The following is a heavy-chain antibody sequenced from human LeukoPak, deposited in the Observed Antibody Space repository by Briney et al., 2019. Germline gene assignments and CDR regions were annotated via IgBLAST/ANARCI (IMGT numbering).Heavy chain of an antibody. D-gene: IGHD2-2*01. CDR3: ARDPVVVVPAATPGSSSYYYYKGLDV. Sequence: GGSLRLSCVASGFTFRKNRMHWVRQTPGKGLEWVASISSSSNYIFYGDSVRGRFTISRDNASNSLSLHVSSLSAEDTGVYYCARDPVVVVPAATPGSSSYYYYKGLDVWGQGTTVTVSS. V-gene: IGHV3-21*06. CDR2: ISSSSNYI. CDR1: GFTFRKNR. J-gene: IGHJ6*02.